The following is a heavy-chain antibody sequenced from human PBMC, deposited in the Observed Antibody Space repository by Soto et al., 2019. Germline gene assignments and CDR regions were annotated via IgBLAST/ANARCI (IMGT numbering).Heavy chain of an antibody. J-gene: IGHJ6*02. V-gene: IGHV3-74*01. CDR3: VRDGYPAWVYGVDV. D-gene: IGHD1-1*01. Sequence: EVQLVESGGGLVQPGGSLRLSCAASGFTFSTYWMHWVRQAPGKGLVWVSRMSSDGSTTNYADSVKGRFTISRDNTRNTLYLQMNNLRAEDTAVYYCVRDGYPAWVYGVDVLGQGTTVTVS. CDR1: GFTFSTYW. CDR2: MSSDGSTT.